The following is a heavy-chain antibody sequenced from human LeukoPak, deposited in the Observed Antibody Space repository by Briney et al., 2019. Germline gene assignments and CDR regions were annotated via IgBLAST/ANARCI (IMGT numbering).Heavy chain of an antibody. V-gene: IGHV4-38-2*01. CDR1: GYSISIGYY. CDR2: IYHSGST. J-gene: IGHJ4*02. Sequence: PSETLSLTCAVSGYSISIGYYWGWIRQPPGKGLEWIGSIYHSGSTHYNPSLKSRVTISVDTSKNQFSLKLSSVTAADTAVYYCARQDSGSYGVLDYWGQGTLVTVSS. CDR3: ARQDSGSYGVLDY. D-gene: IGHD1-26*01.